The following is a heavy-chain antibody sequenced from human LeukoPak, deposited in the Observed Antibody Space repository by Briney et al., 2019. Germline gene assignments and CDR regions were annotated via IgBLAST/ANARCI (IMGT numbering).Heavy chain of an antibody. CDR1: GGTFSSYA. V-gene: IGHV1-69*01. CDR3: ARVGIVREGWFDP. Sequence: SVKVSCKASGGTFSSYAISWVRQAPGQGLEWMGGIIPIFGTANYAQKFQGRVTITADESTSTAYMELSSPRSEDTAVYYCARVGIVREGWFDPWGQGTLVTVSS. J-gene: IGHJ5*02. D-gene: IGHD3-10*02. CDR2: IIPIFGTA.